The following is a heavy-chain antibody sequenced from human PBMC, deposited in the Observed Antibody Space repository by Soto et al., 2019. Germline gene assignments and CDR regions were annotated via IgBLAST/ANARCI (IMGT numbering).Heavy chain of an antibody. CDR3: ARFPAAPRGGRYYYYYMDV. D-gene: IGHD2-2*01. CDR1: GGSFSGYY. V-gene: IGHV4-34*01. Sequence: SETLSLTCAVYGGSFSGYYWSWIRQPPGKGLEWIGEINHSGSTNYNPSLKSRVTISVDTSKNQFSLKLSSVTAADTAVYYCARFPAAPRGGRYYYYYMDVWGKGTTVTVSS. J-gene: IGHJ6*03. CDR2: INHSGST.